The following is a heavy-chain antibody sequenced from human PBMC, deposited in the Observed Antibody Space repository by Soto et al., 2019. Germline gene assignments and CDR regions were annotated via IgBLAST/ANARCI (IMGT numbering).Heavy chain of an antibody. CDR3: ARSPFLYGGKPGDPFES. J-gene: IGHJ3*02. D-gene: IGHD4-17*01. V-gene: IGHV3-30-3*01. Sequence: PGGSLRLSCAASGFTSSSYAMHWVRQAPGKGLEWVAVISYDGSNKYYADSVKGRFTISRDNSKNTLYLQMNSLRAEDPAVYYCARSPFLYGGKPGDPFESCGKGKMVTVSS. CDR1: GFTSSSYA. CDR2: ISYDGSNK.